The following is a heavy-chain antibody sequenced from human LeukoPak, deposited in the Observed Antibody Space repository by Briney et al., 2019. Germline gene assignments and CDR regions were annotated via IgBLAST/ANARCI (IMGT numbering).Heavy chain of an antibody. Sequence: GGSLRLSCVASGFTFSSYWIHWVRQAPGKGLVWVSRVDSDGSSTTYADSVKGRFTVSRDNAKNTLYLQMNSLRAEDTAVYYCARGITIFGVVNDAFDIWGHGTMVTVSS. D-gene: IGHD3-3*01. V-gene: IGHV3-74*03. J-gene: IGHJ3*02. CDR2: VDSDGSST. CDR3: ARGITIFGVVNDAFDI. CDR1: GFTFSSYW.